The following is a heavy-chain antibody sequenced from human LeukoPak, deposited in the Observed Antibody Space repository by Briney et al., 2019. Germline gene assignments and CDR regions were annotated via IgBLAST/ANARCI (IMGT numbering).Heavy chain of an antibody. CDR3: ARETVTTDGDFDY. J-gene: IGHJ4*02. V-gene: IGHV1-69*05. CDR2: IIPIFGTA. CDR1: GGTFSSYA. Sequence: ASVKVSCKASGGTFSSYAISWVRQAPGQGLEWMGGIIPIFGTANYAQKFQGRVTITTDESTSTAYMELSSLRSEDTAVYYCARETVTTDGDFDYWGQGTLVTVSS. D-gene: IGHD4-11*01.